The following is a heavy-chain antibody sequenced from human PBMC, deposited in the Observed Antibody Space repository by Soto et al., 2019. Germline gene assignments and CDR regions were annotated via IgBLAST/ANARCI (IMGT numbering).Heavy chain of an antibody. J-gene: IGHJ6*02. CDR3: AREGGIVVVPAAISHYYYGMDV. D-gene: IGHD2-2*01. V-gene: IGHV1-18*01. CDR1: GYTFTSYG. CDR2: ISAYNGNT. Sequence: ASVKVSCKASGYTFTSYGISWVRQAPGQGLEWMGWISAYNGNTNYAQKLQGRVTMTTDTSTGTAYMELRSLRSDDTAVYYCAREGGIVVVPAAISHYYYGMDVWGQGTTVTVSS.